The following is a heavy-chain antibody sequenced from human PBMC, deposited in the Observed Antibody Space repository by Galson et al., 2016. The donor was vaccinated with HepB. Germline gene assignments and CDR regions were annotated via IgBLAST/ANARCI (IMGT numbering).Heavy chain of an antibody. CDR3: ARDIRGHYYASRLDP. J-gene: IGHJ5*02. CDR1: GGSISSSSYY. D-gene: IGHD3-22*01. CDR2: MYFIGTT. V-gene: IGHV4-39*01. Sequence: ETLSLTCSVSGGSISSSSYYWGWIRQPPGKGLEWIGSMYFIGTTFYNPSLKSRVTISVDMSKNQFSLELSSVTAADTAVYYCARDIRGHYYASRLDPWGQGILVTVSS.